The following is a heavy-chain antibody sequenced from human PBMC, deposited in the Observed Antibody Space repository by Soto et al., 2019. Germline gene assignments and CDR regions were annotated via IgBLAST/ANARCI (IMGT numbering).Heavy chain of an antibody. D-gene: IGHD6-19*01. CDR1: DGSFSGYY. Sequence: QVQLQQWGAGLLKPSETLSLTCAVYDGSFSGYYWSWIRQPPGKGLEWIGEINHSGSTNYNPSLKSRVTISLDPSKSQFSLKLTSVTAADTAVYYCARVTAVARNVGQNYYFDVMDVWGQGTTVTVSS. CDR3: ARVTAVARNVGQNYYFDVMDV. V-gene: IGHV4-34*01. J-gene: IGHJ6*02. CDR2: INHSGST.